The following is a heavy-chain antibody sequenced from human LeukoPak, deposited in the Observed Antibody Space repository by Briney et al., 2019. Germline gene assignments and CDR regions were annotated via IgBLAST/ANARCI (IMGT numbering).Heavy chain of an antibody. Sequence: ASVKVSCKASGGTFSSYAISWVRQAPGQGLEWMGGIIPIFGTANYAQKFQGRVTMTEDTSTDTAYMELSSLRSEDTAVYYCATGFYTVVGATWGYWGQGTLVTVSS. D-gene: IGHD1-26*01. V-gene: IGHV1-69*06. CDR2: IIPIFGTA. CDR3: ATGFYTVVGATWGY. J-gene: IGHJ4*02. CDR1: GGTFSSYA.